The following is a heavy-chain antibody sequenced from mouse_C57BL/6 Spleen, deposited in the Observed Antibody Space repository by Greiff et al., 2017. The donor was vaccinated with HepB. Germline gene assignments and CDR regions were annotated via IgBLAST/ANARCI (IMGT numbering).Heavy chain of an antibody. V-gene: IGHV5-6*01. D-gene: IGHD1-1*01. Sequence: EVQLVESGGDLVKPGGSLKLSCAASGFTFSSYGMSWVRQTPDKRLEWVATISSGGSYTYYPDSVKGRFTISRDNAKNTLYLQMSSLKSEDTAMYYCARRSSYGVDYWGQGTSVTVSS. CDR1: GFTFSSYG. CDR3: ARRSSYGVDY. J-gene: IGHJ4*01. CDR2: ISSGGSYT.